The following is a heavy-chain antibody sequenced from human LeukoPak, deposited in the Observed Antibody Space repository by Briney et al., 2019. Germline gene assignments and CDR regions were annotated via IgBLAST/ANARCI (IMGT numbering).Heavy chain of an antibody. CDR1: GGSFSGYY. Sequence: SETLSLTCAVYGGSFSGYYWSWIRQPPGKGLEWIGEINHSGSTNFNPSLKSRVTISVDTSKNQFSLKLSSVTAADTAVYYCARHYGSGSYYNLYYYYYYMDVWGKGTTVTISS. CDR2: INHSGST. CDR3: ARHYGSGSYYNLYYYYYYMDV. J-gene: IGHJ6*03. V-gene: IGHV4-34*01. D-gene: IGHD3-10*01.